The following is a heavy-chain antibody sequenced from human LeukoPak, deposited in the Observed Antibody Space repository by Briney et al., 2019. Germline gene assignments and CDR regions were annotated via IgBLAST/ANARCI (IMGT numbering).Heavy chain of an antibody. CDR2: IKQDGSVI. J-gene: IGHJ3*02. CDR3: AGDEGWTFDI. D-gene: IGHD5-24*01. CDR1: GFSFSTHW. Sequence: GGSLRLSCAASGFSFSTHWMSWFRQAPGKGLEWVALIKQDGSVIHYVDSVKGRFTISRDNAKNSLSLQMNSLRADDTAVYYCAGDEGWTFDIWGQGTKATVSS. V-gene: IGHV3-7*01.